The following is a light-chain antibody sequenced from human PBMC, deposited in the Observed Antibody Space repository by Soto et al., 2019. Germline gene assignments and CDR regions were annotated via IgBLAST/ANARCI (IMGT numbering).Light chain of an antibody. J-gene: IGLJ1*01. V-gene: IGLV2-11*01. CDR2: DVS. CDR1: SSDVGGYKY. CDR3: CSYAGSYTYV. Sequence: QSALTQPRSVSGSPGQSVTIPCTGTSSDVGGYKYVSWYQQHPGKAPKLMIYDVSYRPSGVPDCFSGSKSGNTASLTISGLQAEDEADYYCCSYAGSYTYVFGTGTKVTVL.